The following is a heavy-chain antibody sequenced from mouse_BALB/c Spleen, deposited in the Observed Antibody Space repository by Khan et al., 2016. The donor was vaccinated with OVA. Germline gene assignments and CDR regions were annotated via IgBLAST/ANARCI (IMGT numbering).Heavy chain of an antibody. Sequence: QVQLKDSGPGLVAPSQSLSITCTVSGFSLSRYNIHWVRQPPGKGLEWLGMIWCGCDTDYNSTLKSRLSISKDNSKSPAFSIMISLQTDDTARYYCARAYYRYDGYYSMDYWGQGTSVTVSS. D-gene: IGHD2-14*01. CDR3: ARAYYRYDGYYSMDY. J-gene: IGHJ4*01. CDR1: GFSLSRYN. CDR2: IWCGCDT. V-gene: IGHV2-6-4*01.